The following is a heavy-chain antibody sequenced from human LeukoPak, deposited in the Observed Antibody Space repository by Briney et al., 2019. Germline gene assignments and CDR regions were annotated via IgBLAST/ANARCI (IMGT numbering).Heavy chain of an antibody. Sequence: GGSLRLSCAASGFTSSSYGMHWVRQAPGKGLEWVAVISYDGSNKYYADSVKGRFTISRDNSKNTLYLQMNSLRAEDTAVYYCAKDRVVRGSGYYFDYWGQGTLVTVSS. CDR2: ISYDGSNK. CDR1: GFTSSSYG. CDR3: AKDRVVRGSGYYFDY. D-gene: IGHD3-10*01. V-gene: IGHV3-30*18. J-gene: IGHJ4*02.